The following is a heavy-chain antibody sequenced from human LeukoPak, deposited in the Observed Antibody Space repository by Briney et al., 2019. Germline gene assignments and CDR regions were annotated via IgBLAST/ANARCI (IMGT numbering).Heavy chain of an antibody. CDR2: ISAYNGNT. J-gene: IGHJ4*02. CDR3: ARDHFLVLSSSWFSPPGGDY. V-gene: IGHV1-18*01. Sequence: GASVKVSCKASGYTFTSYGIRWVRQAPGQGLEWMGWISAYNGNTNYAQKLQGRVTMTTDTSTSTAYMELRSLRSDDTAVYYCARDHFLVLSSSWFSPPGGDYWGQGTLVTVSS. CDR1: GYTFTSYG. D-gene: IGHD6-13*01.